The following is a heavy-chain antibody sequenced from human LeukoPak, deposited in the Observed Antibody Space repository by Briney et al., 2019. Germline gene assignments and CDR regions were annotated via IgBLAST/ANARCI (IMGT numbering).Heavy chain of an antibody. Sequence: GGSLRLSCAASGFTFSSYAMSWVRQAPGKGLEWVSAISGSGGSTYYADSVKGRFTISRDNSKNTLYLQMNSLRAEDTAVYYCAKSWSMFVFPLYYFDYWGQGTLVTVSS. J-gene: IGHJ4*02. CDR1: GFTFSSYA. CDR3: AKSWSMFVFPLYYFDY. CDR2: ISGSGGST. D-gene: IGHD6-13*01. V-gene: IGHV3-23*01.